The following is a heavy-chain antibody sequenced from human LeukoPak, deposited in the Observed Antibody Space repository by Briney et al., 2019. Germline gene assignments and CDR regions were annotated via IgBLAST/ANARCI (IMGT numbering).Heavy chain of an antibody. CDR1: GFTFGDYA. CDR2: IRSKDHGGTT. Sequence: GGSLRLSCTASGFTFGDYALSWFRQAPGKGLEWLSFIRSKDHGGTTEYAASVKGRFTISRDDSNSIAYLQMNSLRAEDTAVYYCARGTGSPYYYYGMDVWGQGTTVTVSS. D-gene: IGHD1-1*01. J-gene: IGHJ6*02. CDR3: ARGTGSPYYYYGMDV. V-gene: IGHV3-49*03.